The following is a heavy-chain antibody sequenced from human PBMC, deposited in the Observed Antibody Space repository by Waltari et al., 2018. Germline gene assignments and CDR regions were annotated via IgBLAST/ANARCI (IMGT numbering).Heavy chain of an antibody. J-gene: IGHJ4*02. CDR2: VHHSGKT. V-gene: IGHV4-4*02. D-gene: IGHD2-2*01. Sequence: QVQLQESGQGLVKPSGTLSLTCAVSGDSVRGNYWWSWVRQSPEKGLEWIGQVHHSGKTHYNPSIQSRVTISVDSPKNLFSLTLKSVTAADTAVYYCAGDRAIGLFFDYWGRGTLVTVSS. CDR1: GDSVRGNYW. CDR3: AGDRAIGLFFDY.